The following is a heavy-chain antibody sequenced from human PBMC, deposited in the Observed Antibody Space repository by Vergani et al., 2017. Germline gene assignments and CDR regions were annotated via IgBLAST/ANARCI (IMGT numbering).Heavy chain of an antibody. CDR2: INHSGST. Sequence: QVQLQESGPGLVKPSETLSLTCAVYGGSFSGYYWSWIRQPPGKGLEWIGEINHSGSTNYNPSLKSRVTISVDTSKNQFSLKLSSVTAADTAVYYCARVRLYNWNPSNWFDPWGQGTLVTVSS. J-gene: IGHJ5*02. V-gene: IGHV4-34*01. D-gene: IGHD1-1*01. CDR1: GGSFSGYY. CDR3: ARVRLYNWNPSNWFDP.